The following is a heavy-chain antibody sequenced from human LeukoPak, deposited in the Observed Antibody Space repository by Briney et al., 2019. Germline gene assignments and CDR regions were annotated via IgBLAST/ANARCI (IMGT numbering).Heavy chain of an antibody. CDR3: ARDTPYSSSPYAFDI. D-gene: IGHD6-6*01. CDR2: IYTSGST. J-gene: IGHJ3*02. V-gene: IGHV4-4*07. CDR1: GGSISSYY. Sequence: SETLSLTCTVSGGSISSYYWSGIRQPAGKGLEWIGRIYTSGSTNYNPSLKSRVTMSVDTSKNQFSLKLSSVTAADTAVYYCARDTPYSSSPYAFDIWGQGTMVTVSP.